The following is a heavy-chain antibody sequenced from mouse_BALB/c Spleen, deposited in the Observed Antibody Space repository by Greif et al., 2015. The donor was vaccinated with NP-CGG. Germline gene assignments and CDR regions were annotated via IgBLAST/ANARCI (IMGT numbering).Heavy chain of an antibody. D-gene: IGHD2-1*01. CDR1: GFSLTSYG. Sequence: VQLQQSGPGLVAPSQSLSITCTVSGFSLTSYGVHWVRQPPGKGLEWLGVIWAGGSTNYNSALMSRLSISKDNSKSQVFLKMNSLQTDDTAMYYCARVGNYVGYAMDYWGQGTSVTVSS. CDR2: IWAGGST. V-gene: IGHV2-9*02. CDR3: ARVGNYVGYAMDY. J-gene: IGHJ4*01.